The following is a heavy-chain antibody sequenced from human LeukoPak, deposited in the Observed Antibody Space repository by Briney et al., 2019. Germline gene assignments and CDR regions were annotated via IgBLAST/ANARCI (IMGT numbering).Heavy chain of an antibody. V-gene: IGHV4-4*07. D-gene: IGHD2-2*01. J-gene: IGHJ6*03. CDR2: IYTSGST. Sequence: PSETLSLTCTVSGGSISSYYWSWIRQPAGKGLEWIGRIYTSGSTNYNSSLKSRVTMSVDTSKNQFSLKLSSVTAADTAVYYCARGIVVVPAAIGYMDVWGKGTTVTVSS. CDR3: ARGIVVVPAAIGYMDV. CDR1: GGSISSYY.